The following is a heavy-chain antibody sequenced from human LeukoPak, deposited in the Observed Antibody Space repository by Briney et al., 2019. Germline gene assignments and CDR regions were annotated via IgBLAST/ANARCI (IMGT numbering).Heavy chain of an antibody. D-gene: IGHD6-19*01. V-gene: IGHV1-69*13. J-gene: IGHJ4*02. CDR2: IIPIFGTA. CDR3: ARVSSIAVADHFDY. Sequence: ASVKVSCKASGGTFSSYAISWVRQAPGQGLEWMGGIIPIFGTANYAQKFQGRVTITADESTSTAYMELSSLRSEDAAVYYCARVSSIAVADHFDYWGQGTLVTVSS. CDR1: GGTFSSYA.